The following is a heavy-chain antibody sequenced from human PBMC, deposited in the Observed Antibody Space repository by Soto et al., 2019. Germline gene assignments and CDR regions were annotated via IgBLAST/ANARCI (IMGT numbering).Heavy chain of an antibody. CDR2: IYYSGST. D-gene: IGHD3-3*01. J-gene: IGHJ6*02. CDR3: ARARTPSYDFWSGYHIPYYYYGMDV. Sequence: SETLSLTCTVSGGSISSGDYYWSWIRQPPGKGLEWIGYIYYSGSTYYNPSLKSRVTISVDTSKNQFSLKLSSVTAADTAVYYCARARTPSYDFWSGYHIPYYYYGMDVWGQGTTVTVSS. CDR1: GGSISSGDYY. V-gene: IGHV4-30-4*01.